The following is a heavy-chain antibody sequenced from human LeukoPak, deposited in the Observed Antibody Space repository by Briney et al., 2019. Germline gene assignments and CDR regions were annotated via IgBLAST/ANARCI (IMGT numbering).Heavy chain of an antibody. CDR1: GYTFTSYY. J-gene: IGHJ5*02. D-gene: IGHD1-26*01. Sequence: GASVKVSCKASGYTFTSYYMHWVRQAPGQGLEWMGLINPTGGSTGYAQKFQGRVTMTRDTSTSTDYMELSSLRSEDTAIYYCARDNSVGDNAWWFDPWGQGTLVTVSS. CDR2: INPTGGST. CDR3: ARDNSVGDNAWWFDP. V-gene: IGHV1-46*01.